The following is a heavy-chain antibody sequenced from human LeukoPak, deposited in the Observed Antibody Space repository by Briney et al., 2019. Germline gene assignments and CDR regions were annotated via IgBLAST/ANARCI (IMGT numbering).Heavy chain of an antibody. D-gene: IGHD4-23*01. CDR3: ARAPASGGWFDP. CDR1: GGTFSSYA. CDR2: IIPIFGTA. J-gene: IGHJ5*02. Sequence: ASVKVSCKASGGTFSSYAICWVRQAPGQGLEWMGGIIPIFGTANYAQKVQGRVTITADESTSTAYMELSSLISEDTAVYYCARAPASGGWFDPWGQGTLVTVSS. V-gene: IGHV1-69*13.